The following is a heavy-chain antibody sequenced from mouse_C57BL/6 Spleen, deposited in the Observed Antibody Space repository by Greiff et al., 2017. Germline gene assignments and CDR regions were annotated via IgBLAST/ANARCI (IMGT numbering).Heavy chain of an antibody. CDR3: ARSEPMGAMDY. J-gene: IGHJ4*01. V-gene: IGHV1-77*01. CDR1: GYTFTDYY. Sequence: QVQLQQSGAELVKPGASVKISCKASGYTFTDYYINWVKQRPGQGLEWLGKIGPGSGSTYYNEKFKGKATLTAAKSSSTAYMQLSSLTSEDSAVYFCARSEPMGAMDYWGQGTSVTVSS. CDR2: IGPGSGST.